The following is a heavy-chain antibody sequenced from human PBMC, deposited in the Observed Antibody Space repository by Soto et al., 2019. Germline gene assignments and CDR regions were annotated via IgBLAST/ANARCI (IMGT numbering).Heavy chain of an antibody. CDR3: AREGLPLHYDFWSPGMDV. V-gene: IGHV4-59*01. CDR1: GCSISSYY. J-gene: IGHJ6*02. CDR2: IYYSGST. D-gene: IGHD3-3*01. Sequence: XETLCLICTVAGCSISSYYWSWIRQPPGKGLEWIGYIYYSGSTNYNPSLKSRVTISVDTSKNQFSLKLSSVTAADTAVYYCAREGLPLHYDFWSPGMDVWGQGTTVTVSS.